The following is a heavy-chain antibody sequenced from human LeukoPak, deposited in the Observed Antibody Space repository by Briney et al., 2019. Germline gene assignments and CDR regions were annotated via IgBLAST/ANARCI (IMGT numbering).Heavy chain of an antibody. Sequence: SETLSLTCTVSGVSISSYYWSWIRQPAGKGLEWIGRIYTSGSTNYNPSLKSRVTMSVDTSKNQFSLKLSSVTAADTAVYYCARDYWGHDYRYNYYYYYYMDVWGKGTTVTVSS. D-gene: IGHD5-12*01. V-gene: IGHV4-4*07. J-gene: IGHJ6*03. CDR2: IYTSGST. CDR1: GVSISSYY. CDR3: ARDYWGHDYRYNYYYYYYMDV.